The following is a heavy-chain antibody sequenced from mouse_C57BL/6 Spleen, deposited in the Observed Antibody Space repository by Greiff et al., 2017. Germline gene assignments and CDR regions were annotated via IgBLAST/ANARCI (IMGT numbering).Heavy chain of an antibody. J-gene: IGHJ4*01. CDR2: IDPSDSYT. CDR3: ARADPRNAMDY. Sequence: QVQLQQPGAELVMPGASVKLSCKASGYTFTSYWMHWVKQRPGQGLEWIGEIDPSDSYTNYNQKFKGKSTLTVDKSSSTAYMHLSSLTSDDSAVYYCARADPRNAMDYWGQGTTVTVSS. V-gene: IGHV1-69*01. CDR1: GYTFTSYW.